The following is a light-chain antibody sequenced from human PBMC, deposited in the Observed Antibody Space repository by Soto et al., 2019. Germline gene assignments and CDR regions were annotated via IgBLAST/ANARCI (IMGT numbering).Light chain of an antibody. J-gene: IGKJ1*01. CDR2: GAS. CDR1: QSVSSN. V-gene: IGKV3-15*01. CDR3: QQCNDSPPWT. Sequence: EIVMTQSPATLSVSPGERATLSCRASQSVSSNLAWYQQKPGQAPRLLIYGASTRATGIPARFSGSGSGTQFTLTISSLQSEDFAVYYCQQCNDSPPWTFGQGTKVEI.